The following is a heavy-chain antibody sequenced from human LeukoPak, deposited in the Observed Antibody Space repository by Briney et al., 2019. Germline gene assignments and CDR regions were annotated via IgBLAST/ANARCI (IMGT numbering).Heavy chain of an antibody. V-gene: IGHV1-69*05. CDR2: IIPIFGTA. J-gene: IGHJ2*01. D-gene: IGHD3-22*01. CDR1: GGTFSSYA. Sequence: GASVKVSCKASGGTFSSYAISWVRQAPGQGLEWMGGIIPIFGTANYAQKFQGRVTITTDESTSTAYMELSSLRSEDTAVYYCARAFYYDSSGYLRRTWYFDLWGRGTLVTVSS. CDR3: ARAFYYDSSGYLRRTWYFDL.